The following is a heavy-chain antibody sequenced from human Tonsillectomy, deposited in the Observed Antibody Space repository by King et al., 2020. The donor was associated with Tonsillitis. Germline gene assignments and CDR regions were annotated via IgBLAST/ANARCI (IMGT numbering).Heavy chain of an antibody. J-gene: IGHJ4*02. CDR1: EFTFDDYA. CDR2: ISWNSGSI. V-gene: IGHV3-9*01. Sequence: VQLVESGGGLVQPGRSLRLSCAASEFTFDDYAMHWVRQAPGKGLEWVSGISWNSGSIGYADSVKGRFTISRDNAKNSLYLQMNSLKAQDTALYYCAKDIWPRHWGGSFDYWGQGTLVTVSS. D-gene: IGHD7-27*01. CDR3: AKDIWPRHWGGSFDY.